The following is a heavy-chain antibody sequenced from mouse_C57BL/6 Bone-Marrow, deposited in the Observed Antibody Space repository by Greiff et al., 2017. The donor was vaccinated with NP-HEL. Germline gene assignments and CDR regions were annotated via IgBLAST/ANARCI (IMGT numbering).Heavy chain of an antibody. D-gene: IGHD2-4*01. CDR1: EYEFPSHD. J-gene: IGHJ1*03. CDR3: ARSFYDYDKNWYFDV. Sequence: EVKVEESGGGLVQPGESLKLSCESNEYEFPSHDMSWVRKTPEKRLELVAAINSDGGSTYYPDTMERRFIISRDNTKKTLYLQMSSLRSEDTALYYCARSFYDYDKNWYFDVWGTGTTVTVSS. CDR2: INSDGGST. V-gene: IGHV5-2*03.